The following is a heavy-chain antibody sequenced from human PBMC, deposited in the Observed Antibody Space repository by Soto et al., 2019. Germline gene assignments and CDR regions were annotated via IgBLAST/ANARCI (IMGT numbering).Heavy chain of an antibody. V-gene: IGHV3-30*18. J-gene: IGHJ3*02. D-gene: IGHD6-6*01. CDR3: AKNPGGSRSSWDDAFDI. CDR1: GFTFSSYG. Sequence: QVQLVESGGGVVQPGRSLRLSCAASGFTFSSYGMHWVRQAPGKGLEWVAVISYDGSNKYYADSVKGRFTISRDNSKNTRYLQMNGLRAEDTAVYYCAKNPGGSRSSWDDAFDIWGQGTMVTVSS. CDR2: ISYDGSNK.